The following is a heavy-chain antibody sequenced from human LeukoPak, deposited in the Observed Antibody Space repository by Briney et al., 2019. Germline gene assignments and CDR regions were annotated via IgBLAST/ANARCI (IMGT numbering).Heavy chain of an antibody. J-gene: IGHJ3*01. CDR2: IYPGDSGP. CDR1: GYSFTSYC. CDR3: GMSGDRVPLQDDVFDV. Sequence: RGESLKIPCKVSGYSFTSYCIGWVRQMPGKGLEWMGIIYPGDSGPTYSPSFQGQVTISVDKSINTPYLQWSSLQASDTAMYYCGMSGDRVPLQDDVFDVWGQGTMVTVST. D-gene: IGHD1-26*01. V-gene: IGHV5-51*01.